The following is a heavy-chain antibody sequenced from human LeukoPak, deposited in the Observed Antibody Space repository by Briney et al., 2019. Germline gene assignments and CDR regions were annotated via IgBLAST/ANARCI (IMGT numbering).Heavy chain of an antibody. CDR1: GGSISTYY. CDR2: IYYSGST. V-gene: IGHV4-59*01. D-gene: IGHD3-16*02. Sequence: SQTLSLTCTVSGGSISTYYWNWIRQPPGKGLEWIGYIYYSGSTNYNPSLESRVTISVDTSKNQFSLKLSSVTAADTAVYYCARDQRDTLLGTTYYYYGMDVWGQGTTVTVSS. J-gene: IGHJ6*02. CDR3: ARDQRDTLLGTTYYYYGMDV.